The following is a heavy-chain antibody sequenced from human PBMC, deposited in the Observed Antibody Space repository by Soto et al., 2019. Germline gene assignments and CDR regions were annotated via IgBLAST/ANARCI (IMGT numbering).Heavy chain of an antibody. CDR1: GFTFNNYA. D-gene: IGHD5-18*01. J-gene: IGHJ4*02. V-gene: IGHV3-30*04. CDR2: ISYDGSSK. Sequence: GGSLRLSCAASGFTFNNYAMHWARQAPGKGLEWVTFISYDGSSKYYADSVTGRFTISRDNSRNTLYLQMNSLRAEDTAVYYCARGDGYIYGNTFDSWGQGTLVTVLL. CDR3: ARGDGYIYGNTFDS.